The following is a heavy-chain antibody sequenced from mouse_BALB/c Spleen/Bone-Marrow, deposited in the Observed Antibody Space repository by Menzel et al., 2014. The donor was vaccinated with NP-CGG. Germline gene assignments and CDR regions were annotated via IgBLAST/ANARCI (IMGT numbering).Heavy chain of an antibody. CDR2: VNPYNGGT. V-gene: IGHV1S29*02. Sequence: VQLQQSGPELVKPGASVKMSCKASGYTFTDYYMDWVKQSHGESFEWIGRVNPYNGGTGYNQKFKSKATLTVDNSSSTAYMELRSLTSEDSAVYYCARRFITTAAWFAYWGQGTLVTVSA. D-gene: IGHD1-2*01. CDR3: ARRFITTAAWFAY. CDR1: GYTFTDYY. J-gene: IGHJ3*01.